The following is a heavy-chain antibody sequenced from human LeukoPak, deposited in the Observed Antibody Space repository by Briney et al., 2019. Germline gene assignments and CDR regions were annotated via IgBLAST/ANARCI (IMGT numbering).Heavy chain of an antibody. V-gene: IGHV5-51*01. CDR1: GYSFTSYW. CDR2: IYPGDSDT. CDR3: ALITMVRGIWFDP. D-gene: IGHD3-10*01. Sequence: GESLKISCKGSGYSFTSYWIGWVRQMPGKGLEWIGIIYPGDSDTRYSPSFQGQVTISADKSISTAYLQWSSLKASDTAMYYCALITMVRGIWFDPWGQGTLVTVSS. J-gene: IGHJ5*02.